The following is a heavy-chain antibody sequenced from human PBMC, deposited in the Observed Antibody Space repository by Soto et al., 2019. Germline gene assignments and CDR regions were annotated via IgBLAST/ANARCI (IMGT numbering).Heavy chain of an antibody. CDR3: AKDRLDDSSGYQISIFDY. CDR1: GFTFSSYA. J-gene: IGHJ4*02. CDR2: ISGSGGST. D-gene: IGHD3-22*01. Sequence: HPGGSLRLSCAASGFTFSSYAMSWVRQAPGEGLEWVSAISGSGGSTYYADSVKGRFTISRDNSKNTLYLQMNSLRAEDTAVYYCAKDRLDDSSGYQISIFDYWGQGTLVTVSS. V-gene: IGHV3-23*01.